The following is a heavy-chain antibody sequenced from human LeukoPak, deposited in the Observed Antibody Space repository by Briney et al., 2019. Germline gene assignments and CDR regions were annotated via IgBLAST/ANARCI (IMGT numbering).Heavy chain of an antibody. V-gene: IGHV4-39*01. D-gene: IGHD6-13*01. CDR1: GGSISSSNYY. CDR3: ARRTYSWYVDS. CDR2: IYYGGST. J-gene: IGHJ4*02. Sequence: SETLSLTCTVSGGSISSSNYYWGWIHQPPGKGLEWIGDIYYGGSTSYYPSLKSRVTISVDTAKNQFSLKLSSVTAADTAVYYCARRTYSWYVDSWGQGTLVTVSS.